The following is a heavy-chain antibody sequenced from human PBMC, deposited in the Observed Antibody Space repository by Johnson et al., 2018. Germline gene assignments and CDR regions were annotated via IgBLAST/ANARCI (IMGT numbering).Heavy chain of an antibody. CDR2: ISHNEIDK. D-gene: IGHD6-19*01. V-gene: IGHV3-30-3*01. CDR3: AREAYSSGRSGIFHI. CDR1: GVTLSTSI. J-gene: IGHJ3*02. Sequence: QVQLVESGGGVVQPGTSLRLSCGVSGVTLSTSIMHWVRQAPGTGLEWVALISHNEIDKQYGDSAKDRFTIYRDISKNPVYLQMNSLRVEDTAVYYWAREAYSSGRSGIFHIWGQGTMVTVSS.